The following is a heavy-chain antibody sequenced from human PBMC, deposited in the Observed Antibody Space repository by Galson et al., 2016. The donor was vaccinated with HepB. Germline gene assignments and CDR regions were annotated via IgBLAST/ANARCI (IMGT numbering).Heavy chain of an antibody. J-gene: IGHJ4*02. CDR2: ISRSGDST. CDR1: GFTFRNYG. D-gene: IGHD2-15*01. V-gene: IGHV3-23*01. CDR3: AVAAGYSSDY. Sequence: SLRLSCAASGFTFRNYGMTWVRQAPGKGLEVVSSISRSGDSTDYADSVKGRFTISRDNSKNTLSLQMNSLTADDTAIYYCAVAAGYSSDYWGQGTLVIVSS.